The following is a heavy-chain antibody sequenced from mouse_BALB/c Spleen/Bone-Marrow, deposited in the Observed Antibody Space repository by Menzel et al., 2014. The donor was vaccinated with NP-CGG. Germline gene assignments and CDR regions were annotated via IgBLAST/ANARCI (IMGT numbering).Heavy chain of an antibody. J-gene: IGHJ4*01. V-gene: IGHV1-69*02. CDR1: GYTSTSYW. CDR2: IYPSDSYT. Sequence: VHLVESGAELVRPGASVKLSCKASGYTSTSYWINWVKQRPGQGLEWIGNIYPSDSYTNYNQKFKDKATLTVDKSSSTAYMQLSSPTSEDSAVYYCTRRDYAMDYWGQGTSVTVSS. CDR3: TRRDYAMDY.